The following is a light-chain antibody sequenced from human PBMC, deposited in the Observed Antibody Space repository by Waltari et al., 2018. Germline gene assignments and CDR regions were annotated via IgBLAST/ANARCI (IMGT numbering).Light chain of an antibody. Sequence: QSALTQPASVSGSPGQSITISCTGTRRDVGPHNYVHGYQQRPGKAPDLIIFDVSNRPSGVSIRFSGSKSGNTASLTISGLQAEDEADYYCNSYTNSGTYVFGSGTKVTVL. V-gene: IGLV2-14*03. J-gene: IGLJ1*01. CDR3: NSYTNSGTYV. CDR2: DVS. CDR1: RRDVGPHNY.